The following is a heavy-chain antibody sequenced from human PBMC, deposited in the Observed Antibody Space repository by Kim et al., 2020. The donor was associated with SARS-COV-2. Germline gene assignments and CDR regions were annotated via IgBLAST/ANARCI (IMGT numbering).Heavy chain of an antibody. CDR1: GGSISSYY. D-gene: IGHD2-2*01. Sequence: SETLSLTCTVSGGSISSYYWSWIRQPPGKGLEWIGYIYYSGSTNYNPSLKSRVTISVDTSKNQFSLKLSSVTAADTAVYYCASTYCSSTSCSYGWFDPWGQGTLVTVSS. CDR3: ASTYCSSTSCSYGWFDP. CDR2: IYYSGST. V-gene: IGHV4-59*08. J-gene: IGHJ5*02.